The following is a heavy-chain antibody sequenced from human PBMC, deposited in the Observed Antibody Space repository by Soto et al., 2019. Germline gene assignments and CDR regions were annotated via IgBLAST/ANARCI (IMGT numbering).Heavy chain of an antibody. CDR2: ISSSSSYI. CDR3: ASAFKRGGYYYGMGV. CDR1: GFTFSSNS. Sequence: EGSLRRSCAASGFTFSSNSMNCVRQAPGKGLEWASSISSSSSYIYYADSVKGRFTISRDNAKTSLYLQMNSLRAEDTAVYYFASAFKRGGYYYGMGVWRQGTTFTVSS. J-gene: IGHJ6*02. V-gene: IGHV3-21*01.